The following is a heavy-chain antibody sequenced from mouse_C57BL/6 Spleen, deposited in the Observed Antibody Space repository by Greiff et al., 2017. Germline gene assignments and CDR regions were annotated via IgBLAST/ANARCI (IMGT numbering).Heavy chain of an antibody. V-gene: IGHV14-3*01. CDR1: GFHIKNTY. CDR2: IDPANGNT. Sequence: EVQLQQSVAELVRPGASVKLSCTASGFHIKNTYMHWVKQRPEQGLEWIGRIDPANGNTKYAPKFQGKATITADTSSNTAYLQLSSLTSEDTAIYYCARGEYYGSSYPDYWGQGTTLTVSS. CDR3: ARGEYYGSSYPDY. D-gene: IGHD1-1*01. J-gene: IGHJ2*01.